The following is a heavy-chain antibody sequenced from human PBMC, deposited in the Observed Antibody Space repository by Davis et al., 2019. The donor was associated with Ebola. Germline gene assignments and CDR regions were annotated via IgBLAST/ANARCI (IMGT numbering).Heavy chain of an antibody. J-gene: IGHJ4*02. CDR1: GGSISGGHW. CDR3: ARGRVRRFDY. CDR2: TYHSGST. Sequence: MPSETLSLTCSVSGGSISGGHWWTWLRQSPGKGLEWIGETYHSGSTNYNPSLKSRVTISVDTSKNQFSLKLSSVTAADTAVYYCARGRVRRFDYWGQGTLVTVSS. V-gene: IGHV4-4*02.